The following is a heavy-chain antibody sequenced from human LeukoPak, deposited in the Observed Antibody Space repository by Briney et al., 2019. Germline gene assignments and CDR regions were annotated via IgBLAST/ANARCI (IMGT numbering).Heavy chain of an antibody. J-gene: IGHJ3*02. CDR3: ARDRDYSSTDAFDI. CDR2: INPNSGGT. D-gene: IGHD4-11*01. V-gene: IGHV1-2*02. Sequence: ASVKVSCKASGYTFTGYYMHWVRQAPGQGLEWMGWINPNSGGTNYAQKFQGRVTMTRDTSISTTYMELSRLRSDDTAVYYCARDRDYSSTDAFDIWGQGTMVTVSS. CDR1: GYTFTGYY.